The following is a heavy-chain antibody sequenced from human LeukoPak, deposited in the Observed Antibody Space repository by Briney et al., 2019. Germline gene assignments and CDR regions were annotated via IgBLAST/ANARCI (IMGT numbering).Heavy chain of an antibody. J-gene: IGHJ3*02. D-gene: IGHD3-22*01. Sequence: SETLSLTCTVSGGSISSYYWSWIRQPPEKGLEWIGYIYYSGSTNYNPSLKSRVTMSVDTSKNQFSLKLSSVTAADTAVYYCARSYDSSGYYFPGDAFDIWGQGTMVTVSS. V-gene: IGHV4-59*08. CDR2: IYYSGST. CDR1: GGSISSYY. CDR3: ARSYDSSGYYFPGDAFDI.